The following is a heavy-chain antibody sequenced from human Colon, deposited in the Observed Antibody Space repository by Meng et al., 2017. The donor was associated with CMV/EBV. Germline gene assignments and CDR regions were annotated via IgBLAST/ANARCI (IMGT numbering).Heavy chain of an antibody. CDR3: ARDGTVYGI. CDR1: GFTFSRFW. V-gene: IGHV3-7*01. J-gene: IGHJ4*02. Sequence: GGSLRLSCAASGFTFSRFWMSWVRQAPGKGLEWVANIKEDGSEKYYVDSAKGRFTISRDNAKNSLYLQMNSLRVEDTAVYYCARDGTVYGIWGQGTLVTVSS. D-gene: IGHD1-26*01. CDR2: IKEDGSEK.